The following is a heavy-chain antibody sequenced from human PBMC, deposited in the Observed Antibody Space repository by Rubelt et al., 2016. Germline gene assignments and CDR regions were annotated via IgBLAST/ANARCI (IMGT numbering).Heavy chain of an antibody. CDR2: IWYDGSNK. CDR3: ARGYCSGGSCFLGDAFDI. D-gene: IGHD2-15*01. Sequence: GKGLEWVAVIWYDGSNKYYADSVKGRFTISRDNSKNTLYLQMNSLRAEDTAVYYCARGYCSGGSCFLGDAFDIWGQGTMVTASS. V-gene: IGHV3-33*01. J-gene: IGHJ3*02.